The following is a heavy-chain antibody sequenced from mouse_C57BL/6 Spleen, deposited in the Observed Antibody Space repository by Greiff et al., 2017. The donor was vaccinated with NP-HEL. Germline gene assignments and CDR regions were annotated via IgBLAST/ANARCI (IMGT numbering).Heavy chain of an antibody. J-gene: IGHJ3*01. D-gene: IGHD1-1*01. Sequence: EVQLQESGAELVRPGASVKLSCTASGFNIKDYYMHWVKQRPEQGLEWIGRIDPEDGDTEYAPKFQGKATMTADPSSNTAYLQLSSLTSEDTAVYYCTTGSSFPWFAYWGQGTLVTVSA. CDR2: IDPEDGDT. CDR3: TTGSSFPWFAY. CDR1: GFNIKDYY. V-gene: IGHV14-1*01.